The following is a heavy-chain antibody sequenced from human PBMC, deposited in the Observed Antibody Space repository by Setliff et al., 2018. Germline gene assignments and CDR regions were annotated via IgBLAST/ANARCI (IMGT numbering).Heavy chain of an antibody. V-gene: IGHV1-46*01. J-gene: IGHJ3*02. CDR2: INPSSGRT. D-gene: IGHD4-17*01. CDR1: GYTFTSHY. CDR3: ARGPLHGDHGTGAFDI. Sequence: GASVKVSCKASGYTFTSHYMHWVRQAPGLGLEWMGTINPSSGRTSYAQKFQGRVTITTDESTSTAYMELSSLRSEDTAVYYCARGPLHGDHGTGAFDIWGQGTMVTVSS.